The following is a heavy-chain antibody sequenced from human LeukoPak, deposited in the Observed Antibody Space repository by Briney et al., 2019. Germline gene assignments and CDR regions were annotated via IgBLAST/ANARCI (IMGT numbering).Heavy chain of an antibody. CDR3: ATDVSKYQLLRSALLQFDP. J-gene: IGHJ5*02. CDR1: GYTLTELS. D-gene: IGHD2-2*01. CDR2: FDPEDGET. V-gene: IGHV1-24*01. Sequence: GASVKVSCKVSGYTLTELSMHWVRQAPGKGLEWMGGFDPEDGETIYAQKFQGRVTMTEDTSTDTAYMELSSLRSEDTAVYYCATDVSKYQLLRSALLQFDPWGQGTLVTVSS.